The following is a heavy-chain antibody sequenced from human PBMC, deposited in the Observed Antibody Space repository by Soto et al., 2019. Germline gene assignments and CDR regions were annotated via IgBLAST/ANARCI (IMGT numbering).Heavy chain of an antibody. CDR1: GYTFTSYD. D-gene: IGHD3-3*01. V-gene: IGHV1-8*01. J-gene: IGHJ3*02. CDR2: MNPNSGNT. CDR3: ARVLIRTEPPDFWSGDRDAFDI. Sequence: ASVKVSCKASGYTFTSYDINWVRQATGQGLEWMGWMNPNSGNTGYAQKFQGRVTMTRNTSISTAYMELSSLRSEDTAVYYCARVLIRTEPPDFWSGDRDAFDIWGQGTMVTVSS.